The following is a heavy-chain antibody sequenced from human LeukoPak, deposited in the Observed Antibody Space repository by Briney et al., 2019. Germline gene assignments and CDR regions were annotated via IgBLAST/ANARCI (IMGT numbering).Heavy chain of an antibody. CDR1: GYIFSDYY. J-gene: IGHJ6*02. Sequence: GGSLRLSCAASGYIFSDYYMSWIRQGPGKGLEWVSYISSSGSTVYYADSVKGRFTISRDNAKNSLYLQMNSLRAEDTAVYYCARVTEYYGMDVWGQGTTVTVSS. CDR2: ISSSGSTV. V-gene: IGHV3-11*01. CDR3: ARVTEYYGMDV.